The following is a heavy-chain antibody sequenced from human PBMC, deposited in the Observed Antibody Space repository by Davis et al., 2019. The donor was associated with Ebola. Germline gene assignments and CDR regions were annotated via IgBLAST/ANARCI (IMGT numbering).Heavy chain of an antibody. CDR2: INPNSGGT. J-gene: IGHJ5*02. CDR1: GYTFTGYY. CDR3: ARERLWFGEFRLFDP. Sequence: ASVKVSCKASGYTFTGYYMHWVRQAPGQGLEWMGWINPNSGGTNYAQKFQGRVTMTRDTSISTAYMELSRLRSDDTAVYYCARERLWFGEFRLFDPWGQGTLVTVSS. V-gene: IGHV1-2*02. D-gene: IGHD3-10*01.